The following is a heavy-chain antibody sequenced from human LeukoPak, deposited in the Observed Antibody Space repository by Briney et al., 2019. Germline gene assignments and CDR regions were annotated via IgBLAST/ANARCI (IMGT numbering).Heavy chain of an antibody. Sequence: ASVKVSCKASGYTFTSYGISWVRQAPGQGLEWMGWISAYNGNTNYAQKLQGRVTMTTDTSTSTAYMELRSLRSDDTAVYYCARVTNIFAVGGSYYDFWSGYSPRWYYYGMDVWGQGTTVTVSS. V-gene: IGHV1-18*01. D-gene: IGHD3-3*01. J-gene: IGHJ6*02. CDR3: ARVTNIFAVGGSYYDFWSGYSPRWYYYGMDV. CDR2: ISAYNGNT. CDR1: GYTFTSYG.